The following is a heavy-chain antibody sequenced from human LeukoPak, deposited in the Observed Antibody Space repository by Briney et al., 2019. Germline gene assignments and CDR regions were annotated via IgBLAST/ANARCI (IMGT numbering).Heavy chain of an antibody. CDR3: TRFYDRSGPNFDY. D-gene: IGHD3-22*01. Sequence: SETLSLTCTVSGASISSYFWSWIRQPPGKGLEWIGDIHYSGNTNYNPSLKSRVTISVDTSKNQFSLKLTSVTAADTAVYYCTRFYDRSGPNFDYWGQGTLVTVSS. CDR2: IHYSGNT. CDR1: GASISSYF. J-gene: IGHJ4*02. V-gene: IGHV4-59*01.